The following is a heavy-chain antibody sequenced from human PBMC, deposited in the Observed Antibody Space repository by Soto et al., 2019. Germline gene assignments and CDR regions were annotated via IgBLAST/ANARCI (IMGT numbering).Heavy chain of an antibody. CDR1: GYTFTSYG. CDR2: ISAYNGNT. CDR3: ARDLQLRLPDDGVFWFDP. J-gene: IGHJ5*02. Sequence: QVQLVQSGAEVKKPGASVKVSCKASGYTFTSYGISWVRQAPGQGLEWMGWISAYNGNTNYAQKLQGRVTMTTDTSTSTAYMELRSLRSDDTAVYYCARDLQLRLPDDGVFWFDPWGQGTLVTVSS. V-gene: IGHV1-18*01. D-gene: IGHD5-18*01.